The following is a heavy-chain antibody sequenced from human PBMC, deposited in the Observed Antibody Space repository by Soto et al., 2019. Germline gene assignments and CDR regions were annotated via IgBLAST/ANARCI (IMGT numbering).Heavy chain of an antibody. CDR2: IYYSGST. J-gene: IGHJ5*02. Sequence: QVQLQESGPGLVKPSETLSLTCTVSGGSVSSGSYYWSWIRQPPGKGLEWIGYIYYSGSTNYNPSLKSRVTISVDTSKNQFSLKLSSVTAADTAAYYCARGGSYYDFWSGYLEAWGQGTLVTVSS. CDR3: ARGGSYYDFWSGYLEA. CDR1: GGSVSSGSYY. V-gene: IGHV4-61*01. D-gene: IGHD3-3*01.